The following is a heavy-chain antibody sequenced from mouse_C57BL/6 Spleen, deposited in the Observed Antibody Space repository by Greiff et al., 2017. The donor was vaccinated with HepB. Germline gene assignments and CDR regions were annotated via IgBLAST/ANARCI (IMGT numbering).Heavy chain of an antibody. J-gene: IGHJ4*01. V-gene: IGHV1-55*01. Sequence: QVQLQQPGAELVKPGAPVKMSCKASGYTFTSYWITWVKQRPGQGLEWIGDIYPGSGSTNYNEKFKSKATLTVDTSSSTAYMQLSSLTSEDSAVYYCASRYYYGSSYHAMDYWGQGTSVTVSS. CDR2: IYPGSGST. CDR3: ASRYYYGSSYHAMDY. CDR1: GYTFTSYW. D-gene: IGHD1-1*01.